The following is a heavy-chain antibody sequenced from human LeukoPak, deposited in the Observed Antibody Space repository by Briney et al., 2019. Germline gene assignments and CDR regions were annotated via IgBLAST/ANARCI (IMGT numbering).Heavy chain of an antibody. D-gene: IGHD3-3*01. CDR3: ARDNGHRYDFLGAKWYFDL. CDR1: GFTFSKYW. CDR2: INTDGTVT. Sequence: AGGSLRLSCAASGFTFSKYWMLWVRQAPGKGLESVSRINTDGTVTTYADSVKGRFTVSRDNARNSLYLQMDSLKVEDTALYYCARDNGHRYDFLGAKWYFDLWGRGTLVSVSS. J-gene: IGHJ2*01. V-gene: IGHV3-74*01.